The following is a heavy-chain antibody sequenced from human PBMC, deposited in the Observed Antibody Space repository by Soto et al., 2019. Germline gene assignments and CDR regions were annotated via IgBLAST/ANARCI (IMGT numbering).Heavy chain of an antibody. CDR1: GYTFTSYG. CDR3: ARERPPADY. V-gene: IGHV1-18*01. Sequence: QVQLVQSGAEVKKPGASVKVSCKASGYTFTSYGISWVRQAPGQGLEWMGWISAYNGNTNYAQKIKGRVTMTTDPSTSTAYMDLRSLRSDDTAVYNGARERPPADYWGQGTLVTVSS. CDR2: ISAYNGNT. J-gene: IGHJ4*02.